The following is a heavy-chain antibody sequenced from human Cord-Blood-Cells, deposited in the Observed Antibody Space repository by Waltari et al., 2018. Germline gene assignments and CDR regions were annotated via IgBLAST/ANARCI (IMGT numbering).Heavy chain of an antibody. CDR1: GGTFSSYA. D-gene: IGHD6-6*01. V-gene: IGHV1-69*12. Sequence: QVQLVQSGAAVKKPGSSVKVSCKAAGGTFSSYATSWVRQAPGQGLEWMGGIIPIFGTANYAQKFQGRVTITADESTSTAYMELSSLRSEDTAVYYCAREALEYSSSGGAFDIWGQGTMVTVSS. CDR2: IIPIFGTA. J-gene: IGHJ3*02. CDR3: AREALEYSSSGGAFDI.